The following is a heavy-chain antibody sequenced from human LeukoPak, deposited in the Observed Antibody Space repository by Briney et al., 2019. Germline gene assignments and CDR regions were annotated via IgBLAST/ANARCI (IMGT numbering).Heavy chain of an antibody. D-gene: IGHD3-22*01. CDR2: ISYDGSNK. J-gene: IGHJ4*02. CDR3: AKGPLGYYDSSGYYPYYFDY. Sequence: GGSLRLSCAASGFTFSSYSMNWVRQAPGKGLEWVAVISYDGSNKYYADSVKGRFTISRDNSKKTLYLRMNSLRAEDTAVYYCAKGPLGYYDSSGYYPYYFDYWGQGTLVTVSS. V-gene: IGHV3-30*18. CDR1: GFTFSSYS.